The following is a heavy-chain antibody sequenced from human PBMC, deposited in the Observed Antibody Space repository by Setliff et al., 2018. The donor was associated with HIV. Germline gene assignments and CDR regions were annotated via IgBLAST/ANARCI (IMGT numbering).Heavy chain of an antibody. CDR2: IFSSGST. D-gene: IGHD3-10*01. CDR3: ARRIDNSGSFPDKNWFDT. J-gene: IGHJ5*02. CDR1: GGSISSYC. Sequence: PSETLSPTCTVSGGSISSYCWNWIRQSPGRGLEWIGFIFSSGSTKYNPSLQSRVTMSIDTSKNQFSLKLTSVTAADTAVYYCARRIDNSGSFPDKNWFDTWGQGSLVTVSS. V-gene: IGHV4-4*09.